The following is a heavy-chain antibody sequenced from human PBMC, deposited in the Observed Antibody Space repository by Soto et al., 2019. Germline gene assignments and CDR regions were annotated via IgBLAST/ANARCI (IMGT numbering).Heavy chain of an antibody. J-gene: IGHJ4*02. Sequence: SETLSLTCTVSGGSISSGDYYWSWIRQPPGKGLEWIGYIYYSGSTYYNPSLKSRVTISVDTSKNQFSLKLSSVTAADTAVYYCARGLPGESHFDYWGQGTLVTVSS. CDR1: GGSISSGDYY. CDR2: IYYSGST. V-gene: IGHV4-30-4*01. D-gene: IGHD3-10*01. CDR3: ARGLPGESHFDY.